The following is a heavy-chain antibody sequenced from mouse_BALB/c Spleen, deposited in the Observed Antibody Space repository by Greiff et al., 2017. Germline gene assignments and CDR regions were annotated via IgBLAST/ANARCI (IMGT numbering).Heavy chain of an antibody. D-gene: IGHD2-2*01. V-gene: IGHV3-2*02. CDR3: ARRYGYDLYYFDY. CDR2: ISYSGST. J-gene: IGHJ2*01. Sequence: EVQLQESGPGLVKPSQSLSLTCTVTGYSITSDYAWNWIRQFPGNKLEWMGYISYSGSTSYNPSLKSRISITRDTSKNQFFLQLNSVTTEDTATYYCARRYGYDLYYFDYWGQGTTLTVSS. CDR1: GYSITSDYA.